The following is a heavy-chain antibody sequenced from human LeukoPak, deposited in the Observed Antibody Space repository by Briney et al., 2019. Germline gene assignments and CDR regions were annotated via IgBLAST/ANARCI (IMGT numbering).Heavy chain of an antibody. CDR1: GFTFSNYA. J-gene: IGHJ4*02. Sequence: GSLRLSCAASGFTFSNYAMSWVRQAPGKGLEWIGSIYYSGSTYYNPSLKSRVTISVDTSKNQFSLKLSSVTAADTAVYYCARATVTTDRYFDYWGQGTLVTVSS. D-gene: IGHD4-17*01. CDR2: IYYSGST. V-gene: IGHV4-38-2*01. CDR3: ARATVTTDRYFDY.